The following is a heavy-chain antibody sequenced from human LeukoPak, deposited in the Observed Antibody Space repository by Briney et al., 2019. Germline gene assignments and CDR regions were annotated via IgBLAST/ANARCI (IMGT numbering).Heavy chain of an antibody. J-gene: IGHJ4*02. CDR3: ASEYYDILTGPMGAFDY. CDR2: IYSGGST. V-gene: IGHV3-66*01. Sequence: GGSLRLSCAASGFTVSSNFMSWVRQAPGKGLEWVSVIYSGGSTYYADSVKGRFTISRDNAKNSLYLQMNSLRAEDTAVYYCASEYYDILTGPMGAFDYWGQGTLVTVSS. D-gene: IGHD3-9*01. CDR1: GFTVSSNF.